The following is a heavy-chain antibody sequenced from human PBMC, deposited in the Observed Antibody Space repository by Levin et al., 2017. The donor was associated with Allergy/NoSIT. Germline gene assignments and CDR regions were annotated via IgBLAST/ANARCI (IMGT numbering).Heavy chain of an antibody. CDR3: ARDGPPGGSSWGQYFQH. V-gene: IGHV3-30-3*01. D-gene: IGHD6-13*01. CDR1: GFTFSSYA. J-gene: IGHJ1*01. Sequence: PWGSLRLSCAASGFTFSSYAMHWVRQAPGKGLEWVAVISYDASNKYYADSVKGRFTISRDNSKNTLYLQMDNLRPEDTAVYYCARDGPPGGSSWGQYFQHWGQGTLVTVSS. CDR2: ISYDASNK.